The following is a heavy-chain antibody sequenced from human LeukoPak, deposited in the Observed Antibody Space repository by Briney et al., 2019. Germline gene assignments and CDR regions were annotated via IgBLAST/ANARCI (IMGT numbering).Heavy chain of an antibody. V-gene: IGHV1-8*03. J-gene: IGHJ4*02. CDR2: MNPNSGNT. Sequence: ASVKVSCKASGYTFSSYDINWVRQATGQGLEWMGWMNPNSGNTGYAQKFQGRVTLSRDTSINTAYMELASLTSDDTAVYYCAKAPIKNLWFGVFDYWGQGTLVTVSS. CDR1: GYTFSSYD. CDR3: AKAPIKNLWFGVFDY. D-gene: IGHD3-10*01.